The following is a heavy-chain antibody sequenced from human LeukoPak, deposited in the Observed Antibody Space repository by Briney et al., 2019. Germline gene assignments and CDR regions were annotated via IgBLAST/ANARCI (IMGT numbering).Heavy chain of an antibody. CDR3: ARSAYFCSSTSCYIYYYYYMDV. J-gene: IGHJ6*03. Sequence: GGSLRLSCAAPGFTFSSYAMHWVRQAPGKGLEWVAVISYDGSNKYYADSVKGRFTISRDNSKNTLYLQMNSLRAEDTAVYYCARSAYFCSSTSCYIYYYYYMDVWGKGTTVTVSS. CDR1: GFTFSSYA. D-gene: IGHD2-2*02. V-gene: IGHV3-30-3*01. CDR2: ISYDGSNK.